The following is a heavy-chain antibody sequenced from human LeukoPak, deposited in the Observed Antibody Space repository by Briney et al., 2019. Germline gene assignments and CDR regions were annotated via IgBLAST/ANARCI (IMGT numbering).Heavy chain of an antibody. J-gene: IGHJ5*02. CDR3: ARVTRNSGRHPSLFDN. CDR2: IKEDGRET. V-gene: IGHV3-7*01. CDR1: EFTFSAYW. Sequence: GGCLRLSCAASEFTFSAYWMSWVRQAPGKGLEWVANIKEDGRETYYVDSVKGRFTISRDNAENSLYLRVNSLRAEDTAVYYCARVTRNSGRHPSLFDNWGQGTLVIVSS. D-gene: IGHD1-26*01.